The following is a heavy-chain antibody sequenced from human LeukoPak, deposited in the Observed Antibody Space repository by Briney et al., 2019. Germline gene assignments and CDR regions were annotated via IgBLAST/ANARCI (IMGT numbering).Heavy chain of an antibody. V-gene: IGHV1-2*02. J-gene: IGHJ6*02. CDR3: ARGYYYCMDV. CDR1: GYSFTDYY. Sequence: ASVKVSCKASGYSFTDYYMHWVRQAPGQGLEWMGWINPNSGDTNYAQKFQGRVTMTRDTSISTAYMDLSTLRSDDTAVYYCARGYYYCMDVWGQGTTVTVSS. CDR2: INPNSGDT.